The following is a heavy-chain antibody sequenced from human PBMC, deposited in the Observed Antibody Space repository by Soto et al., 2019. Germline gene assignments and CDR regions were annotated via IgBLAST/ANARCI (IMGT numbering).Heavy chain of an antibody. CDR1: GDSVSDDSAA. Sequence: QVQLQQSGPGLVKPSQTLSLTCAISGDSVSDDSAAWTWIRQSPSRGLEWLGRTYYRSSKWYNDYALSVKSRITINADTPKNQYSLQLNSVTPEDTAVYYCARDQSTGWFRCGFEYWGQGTLVTVSS. CDR3: ARDQSTGWFRCGFEY. CDR2: TYYRSSKWYN. D-gene: IGHD2-8*02. V-gene: IGHV6-1*01. J-gene: IGHJ4*02.